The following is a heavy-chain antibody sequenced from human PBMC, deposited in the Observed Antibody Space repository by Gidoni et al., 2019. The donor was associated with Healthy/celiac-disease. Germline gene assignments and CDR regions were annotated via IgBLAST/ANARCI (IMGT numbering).Heavy chain of an antibody. V-gene: IGHV1-3*01. CDR3: AREPVVVVAATHYYGMDV. D-gene: IGHD2-15*01. Sequence: QVQLVQSGAEVKKPGASVQVSCKASGYTFTSYAMHWVRQAPGQRLEWMGWINAGNGNTKYSQKFQGRVTITRDTSASTAYMELSSLRSEDTAVYYCAREPVVVVAATHYYGMDVWGQGTTVTVSS. CDR2: INAGNGNT. J-gene: IGHJ6*02. CDR1: GYTFTSYA.